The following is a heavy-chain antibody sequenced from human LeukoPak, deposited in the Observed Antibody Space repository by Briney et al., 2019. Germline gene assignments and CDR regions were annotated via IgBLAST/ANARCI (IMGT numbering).Heavy chain of an antibody. CDR1: GFTFSSYS. Sequence: GGSLRLSCAASGFTFSSYSMNWVRQAPGKGLEWVSSISSSSSHIYYADSVKGRFTISRDNAKNSLYLQMNSLRAEDTAVYYCARGGFGRPFDYWGQGTLVTVSS. CDR3: ARGGFGRPFDY. V-gene: IGHV3-21*01. J-gene: IGHJ4*02. D-gene: IGHD3-10*01. CDR2: ISSSSSHI.